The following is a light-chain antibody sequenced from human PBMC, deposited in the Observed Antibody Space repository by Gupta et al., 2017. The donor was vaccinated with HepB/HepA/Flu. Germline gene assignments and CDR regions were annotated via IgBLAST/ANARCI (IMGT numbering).Light chain of an antibody. J-gene: IGKJ5*01. Sequence: DIGLTQSLAPLAVSLGARATINCKSSQTILNSSNNENHLASYQQKAAQPTKLLIYWASTRVSGVPDPMSGSGSGTAFTLTIISMLAEDVALTYCQQDDTGPITFGQGTRLEIK. CDR3: QQDDTGPIT. CDR1: QTILNSSNNENH. CDR2: WAS. V-gene: IGKV4-1*01.